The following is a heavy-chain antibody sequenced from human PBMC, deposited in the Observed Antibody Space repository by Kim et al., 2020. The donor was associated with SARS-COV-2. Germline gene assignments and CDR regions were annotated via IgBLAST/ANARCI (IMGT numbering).Heavy chain of an antibody. CDR3: ARIGGGYDQKWFER. CDR2: IIPIFGTA. Sequence: SVKVSCKASGGTFSSYAISWVRQAPGQGLEWMGGIIPIFGTANYAQKFQGRVTITADESTSTAYMELSSLRSEDTAVYYCARIGGGYDQKWFERWGQGTKDSV. V-gene: IGHV1-69*13. CDR1: GGTFSSYA. D-gene: IGHD5-12*01. J-gene: IGHJ5*02.